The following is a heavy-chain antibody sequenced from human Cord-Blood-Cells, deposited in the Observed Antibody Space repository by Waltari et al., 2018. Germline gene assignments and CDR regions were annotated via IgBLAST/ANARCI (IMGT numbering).Heavy chain of an antibody. J-gene: IGHJ3*02. Sequence: QVQLVQSGAEVKKPGSSVKVSCKASGGTFSSHAISWVRQAPGQGLEWMGVIIPIFGTANYAQKFQGRVTMTADESTSTAYMELSSLRSEDTAVYYCAREPDSGSYYSAFDIWGQGTMVTVSS. V-gene: IGHV1-69*01. CDR3: AREPDSGSYYSAFDI. CDR1: GGTFSSHA. CDR2: IIPIFGTA. D-gene: IGHD1-26*01.